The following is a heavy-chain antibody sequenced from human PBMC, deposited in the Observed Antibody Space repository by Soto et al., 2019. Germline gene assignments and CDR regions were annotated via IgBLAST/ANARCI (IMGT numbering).Heavy chain of an antibody. V-gene: IGHV3-9*03. D-gene: IGHD5-18*01. CDR1: GFTFDDYA. CDR2: ISWNSGNI. CDR3: VRSKGGYSYGTPFDY. J-gene: IGHJ4*02. Sequence: EVQLEESGGALVQPGRSLRLSCAASGFTFDDYAMHWVRQVLGKGLEWVSSISWNSGNIGYADSVKGRFTTSRDNAKNSLYLQMNSLRPEDMALYYCVRSKGGYSYGTPFDYWGQGALVTVSS.